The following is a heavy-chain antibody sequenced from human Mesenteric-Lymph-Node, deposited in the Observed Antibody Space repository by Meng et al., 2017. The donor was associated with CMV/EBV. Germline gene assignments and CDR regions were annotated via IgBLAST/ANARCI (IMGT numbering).Heavy chain of an antibody. Sequence: SCKASGYTFTSYGISWVRQAPGKGLEWVANIKQDGSEKYYVDSVKGRFTISRDNAKDTLYLHMNSLRAEDTAVYYCTRADLLELRGNYYYGMDVWGQGTTVTVSS. J-gene: IGHJ6*02. CDR2: IKQDGSEK. CDR1: GYTFTSYG. CDR3: TRADLLELRGNYYYGMDV. V-gene: IGHV3-7*04. D-gene: IGHD1-26*01.